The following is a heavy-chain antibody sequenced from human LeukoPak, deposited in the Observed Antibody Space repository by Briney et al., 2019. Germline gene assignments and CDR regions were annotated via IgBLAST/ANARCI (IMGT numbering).Heavy chain of an antibody. V-gene: IGHV3-48*02. CDR2: ISTSSITI. D-gene: IGHD6-6*01. CDR1: GFAFSDYP. Sequence: GGSLRLSCAASGFAFSDYPMNWVRQAPGKGLEWISYISTSSITIYYADSVKGRFTISRDNAKNSLYLQMNSLRDEDTALYYCAREEDRRSWLVDHWGQGTLVTVSS. CDR3: AREEDRRSWLVDH. J-gene: IGHJ4*02.